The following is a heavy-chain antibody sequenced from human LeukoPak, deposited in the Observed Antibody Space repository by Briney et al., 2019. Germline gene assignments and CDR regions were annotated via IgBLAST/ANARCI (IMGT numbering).Heavy chain of an antibody. CDR1: GFTFSSYS. J-gene: IGHJ4*02. CDR3: ARYCSGSCPEYYFDF. CDR2: ISSSSSTI. V-gene: IGHV3-48*04. D-gene: IGHD2-15*01. Sequence: GRSLRLSCAASGFTFSSYSMNWVRQAPGKGLEWVSYISSSSSTIYYADSVKGRFTISRDNAKNSLYLQMSSLRAEDTAVYYCARYCSGSCPEYYFDFWGQGALVTVSS.